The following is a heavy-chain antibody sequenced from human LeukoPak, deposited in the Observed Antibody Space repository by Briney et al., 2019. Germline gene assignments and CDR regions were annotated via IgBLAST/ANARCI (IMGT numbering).Heavy chain of an antibody. CDR3: SGRDSSRSPRAY. Sequence: GGSLRLSCAASGLTFTDFWMNWVRLAPGRGLEWLANIKPDGNEKYYVDSVKGRFSISRDNAKNEVYLEMNSLRAEDTGVYYCSGRDSSRSPRAYWGQGTLVSVSS. V-gene: IGHV3-7*01. J-gene: IGHJ4*02. D-gene: IGHD2-2*01. CDR1: GLTFTDFW. CDR2: IKPDGNEK.